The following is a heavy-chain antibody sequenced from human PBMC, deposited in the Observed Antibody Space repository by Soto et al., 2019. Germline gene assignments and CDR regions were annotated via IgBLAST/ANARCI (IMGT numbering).Heavy chain of an antibody. CDR1: GGSISSGGYY. CDR2: IYYSGST. CDR3: AREAYDDYSNYYYYGMDV. D-gene: IGHD4-4*01. J-gene: IGHJ6*02. V-gene: IGHV4-31*03. Sequence: SETLSLTCTVSGGSISSGGYYWSWIRQHPGKGLEWIGYIYYSGSTYYNPSLKSRVTISVDTSKNQFSLKLISVTAADTAVYYCAREAYDDYSNYYYYGMDVWGQGTTVTVSS.